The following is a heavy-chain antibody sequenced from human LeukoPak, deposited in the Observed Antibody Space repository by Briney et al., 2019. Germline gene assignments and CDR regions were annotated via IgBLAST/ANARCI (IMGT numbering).Heavy chain of an antibody. Sequence: PSETLSLTCTVSGGSISSYYWTWIRQPPGKGLEWIGYIYYSGSTNYNPSLKSRVTISVDKSKNQFSLKLSSVTAADTAIYYCAGENKGFEELFAYWGQGTLVTVSP. J-gene: IGHJ4*02. CDR2: IYYSGST. D-gene: IGHD3-10*01. CDR1: GGSISSYY. V-gene: IGHV4-59*01. CDR3: AGENKGFEELFAY.